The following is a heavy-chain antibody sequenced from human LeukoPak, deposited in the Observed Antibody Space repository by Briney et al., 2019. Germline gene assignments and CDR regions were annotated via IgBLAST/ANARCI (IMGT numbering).Heavy chain of an antibody. CDR1: GFIVSDSY. J-gene: IGHJ5*02. D-gene: IGHD6-19*01. Sequence: GGSLRLSCAASGFIVSDSYMSWVRQAPGKGLEWVSLITGSGNTYYADSVKGRFTISRDNSRNMLYLQMNSLRAEDTALYFCAKGRDSGWYAWFDPWGQGTLVTVSS. V-gene: IGHV3-53*01. CDR3: AKGRDSGWYAWFDP. CDR2: ITGSGNT.